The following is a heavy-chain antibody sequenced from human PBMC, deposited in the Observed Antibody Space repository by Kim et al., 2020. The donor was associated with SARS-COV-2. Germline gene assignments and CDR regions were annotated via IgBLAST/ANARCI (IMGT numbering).Heavy chain of an antibody. J-gene: IGHJ6*02. Sequence: YADSMKGRFTISRDNAKNSRYMQMNSVGAEDTAVYDRARDDTVDYGGMDVWGQGTTVTVSS. D-gene: IGHD4-4*01. CDR3: ARDDTVDYGGMDV. V-gene: IGHV3-21*01.